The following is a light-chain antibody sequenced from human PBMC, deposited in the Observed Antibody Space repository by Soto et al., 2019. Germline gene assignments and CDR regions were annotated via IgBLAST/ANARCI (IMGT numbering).Light chain of an antibody. Sequence: DIVMTQSPDSLAVSLGETATINFKSSHSRFYSSNNKNYLAWFQQKKGQPPKXXIYWASIRESGVPDRFSGSGYGTDFNLTISSLQAEDVAIYYCQQYHSTPPNFGQGTRLEIK. V-gene: IGKV4-1*01. J-gene: IGKJ5*01. CDR2: WAS. CDR3: QQYHSTPPN. CDR1: HSRFYSSNNKNY.